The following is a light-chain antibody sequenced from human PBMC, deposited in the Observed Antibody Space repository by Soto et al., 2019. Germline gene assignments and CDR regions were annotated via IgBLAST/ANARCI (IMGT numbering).Light chain of an antibody. CDR1: QSISSSF. CDR2: GAS. V-gene: IGKV3-20*01. J-gene: IGKJ2*01. CDR3: QQYGNSPYT. Sequence: DIVLTQSPGTLSLSPGDRATLSSRASQSISSSFLAWYQQKPGQAPRLLICGASSRATGIADRFSGSGSGTDFTLTITRLEPEDFAVYYCQQYGNSPYTFGQGTKLEIK.